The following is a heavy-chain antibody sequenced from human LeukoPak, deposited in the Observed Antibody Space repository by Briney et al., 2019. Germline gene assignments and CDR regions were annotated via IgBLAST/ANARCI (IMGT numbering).Heavy chain of an antibody. CDR1: GFTFRSYI. J-gene: IGHJ6*02. CDR2: ITSSSSFI. Sequence: GGSLRLSCAAYGFTFRSYIMNWVRQAPGKGLEWVCSITSSSSFIYHAESVKGRFTISRDNAKNSLYLQMNGLRAEDTAVYYCARDMTGRGCSGGSCYGYGLDVWGQGTTVTVSS. CDR3: ARDMTGRGCSGGSCYGYGLDV. V-gene: IGHV3-21*01. D-gene: IGHD2-15*01.